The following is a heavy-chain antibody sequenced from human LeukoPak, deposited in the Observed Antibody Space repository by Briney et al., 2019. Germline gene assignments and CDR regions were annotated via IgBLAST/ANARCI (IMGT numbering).Heavy chain of an antibody. V-gene: IGHV4-4*08. J-gene: IGHJ4*02. CDR2: IHNSGST. CDR3: TRVTPGGLCDY. CDR1: GGSISGYY. Sequence: LETLSLTCTVSGGSISGYYWSWTRQPPGKGLEWIGYIHNSGSTNCNPSLKSRVTISIDTSKNQFSLKLTSVTAADTAVYYCTRVTPGGLCDYWGQGAQVTVSS. D-gene: IGHD2-15*01.